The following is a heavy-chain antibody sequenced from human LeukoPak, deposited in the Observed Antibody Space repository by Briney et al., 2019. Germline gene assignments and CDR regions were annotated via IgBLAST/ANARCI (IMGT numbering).Heavy chain of an antibody. CDR3: ARPDYYDSSGDPGFDP. CDR2: MNPNSGNT. D-gene: IGHD3-22*01. Sequence: ASVNVSCKASGYTFTSYDINGVGQATGQGLDWMGWMNPNSGNTGYAQKFQGRVTMTRNTSISTACMELSSLRSEDTAVYYCARPDYYDSSGDPGFDPWGQGTLVTVSS. V-gene: IGHV1-8*01. J-gene: IGHJ5*02. CDR1: GYTFTSYD.